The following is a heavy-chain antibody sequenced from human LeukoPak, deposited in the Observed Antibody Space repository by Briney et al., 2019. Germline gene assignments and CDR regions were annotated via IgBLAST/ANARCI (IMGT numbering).Heavy chain of an antibody. D-gene: IGHD6-13*01. CDR3: AKPGIAAAGTSAGFDY. V-gene: IGHV3-23*01. J-gene: IGHJ4*02. Sequence: GGSLRLSCAASGFTFSSYGMSWVRQAPGKGLEWVSAISGSGASTYYADSVKGRFTISRDNSKNTLYLQMNSLRAEDTAVYYRAKPGIAAAGTSAGFDYWGQGTLVTVSS. CDR2: ISGSGAST. CDR1: GFTFSSYG.